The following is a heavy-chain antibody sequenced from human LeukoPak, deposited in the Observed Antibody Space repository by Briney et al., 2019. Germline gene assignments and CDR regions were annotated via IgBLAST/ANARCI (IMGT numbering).Heavy chain of an antibody. CDR3: ERGVREGSLDY. J-gene: IGHJ4*02. V-gene: IGHV3-53*01. CDR2: INSGGST. D-gene: IGHD5-24*01. Sequence: SMCPAWAPSGLLVTMKYTSCARHPQGEGLGWGSAINSGGSTNYADSAKDRLTISRDNSKNTLYLQMKSLRVEDTAVYYCERGVREGSLDYWGQGTLVTVSS. CDR1: GLLVTMKY.